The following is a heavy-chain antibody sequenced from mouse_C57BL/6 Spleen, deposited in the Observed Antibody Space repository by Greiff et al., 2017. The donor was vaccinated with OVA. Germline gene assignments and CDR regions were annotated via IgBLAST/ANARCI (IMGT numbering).Heavy chain of an antibody. Sequence: EVQLQQSGAELVRPGASVKLSCTASGFNIKDDYMHWVKQRPEQGLEWIGWIDPENGDTEYASKFQGKATITADTSSNTAYLQLSSLTSEDTAVYYGTTWDYGAYWGQGTLVTVSA. CDR1: GFNIKDDY. J-gene: IGHJ3*01. CDR2: IDPENGDT. CDR3: TTWDYGAY. D-gene: IGHD2-4*01. V-gene: IGHV14-4*01.